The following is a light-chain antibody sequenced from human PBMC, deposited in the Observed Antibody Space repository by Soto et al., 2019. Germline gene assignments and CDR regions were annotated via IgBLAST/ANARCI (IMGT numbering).Light chain of an antibody. Sequence: SYELTQPPSVSVAPGQTARITCGGNNIGSKSVHWYQQKPGQAPVLVVYDDSYRPSGIPERFSGSNSGNTATLTISRVEAGDEADYYCQVWDSSSAVVFGGGTKLTVL. CDR3: QVWDSSSAVV. CDR1: NIGSKS. V-gene: IGLV3-21*02. J-gene: IGLJ2*01. CDR2: DDS.